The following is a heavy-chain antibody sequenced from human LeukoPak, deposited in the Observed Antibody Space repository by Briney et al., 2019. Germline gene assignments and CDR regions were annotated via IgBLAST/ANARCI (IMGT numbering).Heavy chain of an antibody. CDR1: GYTLTNYG. CDR2: ISAYNGNT. J-gene: IGHJ3*02. V-gene: IGHV1-18*01. D-gene: IGHD3-3*01. Sequence: ASVKVSCKASGYTLTNYGINWVRQAPGQGLEWMGWISAYNGNTKYAQKVQGRVSMTTDTSTSTAYMELRSLRSDDTAVYYCARVVSYHDFWSGPKGGTFDIWGQGTMVTVSS. CDR3: ARVVSYHDFWSGPKGGTFDI.